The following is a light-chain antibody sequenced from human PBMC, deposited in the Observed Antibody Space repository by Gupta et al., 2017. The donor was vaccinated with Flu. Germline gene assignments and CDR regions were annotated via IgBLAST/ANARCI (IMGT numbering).Light chain of an antibody. CDR1: QTIDRY. J-gene: IGKJ1*01. CDR2: AAS. V-gene: IGKV1-39*01. CDR3: QQSYNVPRT. Sequence: GDRITITCRASQTIDRYVNWYQQTPGKAPKLLISAASRLVSGVPSRFSGDGAGRDFTLTISSLQPEDFGTFYCQQSYNVPRTFGQGTKVEIK.